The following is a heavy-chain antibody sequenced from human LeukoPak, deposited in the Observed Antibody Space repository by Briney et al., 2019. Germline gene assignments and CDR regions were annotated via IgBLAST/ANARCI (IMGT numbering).Heavy chain of an antibody. D-gene: IGHD3-10*01. CDR3: ARVESGGFGLPFDY. J-gene: IGHJ4*02. Sequence: GASVKVSCKASGYTLTSYGISWVRQAPGQGLEWMGWISAYNGNTNYAQKLQGRVTMTTDTSTSTAYMELRSLRSEDTAVYYCARVESGGFGLPFDYWGQGTLVTVSS. CDR1: GYTLTSYG. V-gene: IGHV1-18*01. CDR2: ISAYNGNT.